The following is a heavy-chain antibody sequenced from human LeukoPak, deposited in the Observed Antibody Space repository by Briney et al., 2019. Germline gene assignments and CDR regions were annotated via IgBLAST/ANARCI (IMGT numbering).Heavy chain of an antibody. V-gene: IGHV3-23*01. CDR2: ISGSAGGT. Sequence: GGSLRLSCAASGFTFSKYAMSWVRQAPGKGLEWVSAISGSAGGTYYADSVKGRFTISRDNSKNTLYLQMNSLRTDDTAVYYCAKDSARNLILGYCTGGICFSEFDYWGQGTLVTISS. J-gene: IGHJ4*02. CDR1: GFTFSKYA. CDR3: AKDSARNLILGYCTGGICFSEFDY. D-gene: IGHD2-15*01.